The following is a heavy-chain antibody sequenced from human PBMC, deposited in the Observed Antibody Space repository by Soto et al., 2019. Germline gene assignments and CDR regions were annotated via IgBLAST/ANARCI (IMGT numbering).Heavy chain of an antibody. V-gene: IGHV4-39*01. J-gene: IGHJ4*02. CDR1: GGSISSSSYY. Sequence: SETLSLTCTVSGGSISSSSYYWGWIRQPPGKGLEWIGSIYYSGSTYYNPSLKSRVTISVDTSKNQFSLKLSSVPAADTAVYYCARPHPRSVAAVEIPFDFWGEGTLVTVSS. CDR3: ARPHPRSVAAVEIPFDF. D-gene: IGHD6-25*01. CDR2: IYYSGST.